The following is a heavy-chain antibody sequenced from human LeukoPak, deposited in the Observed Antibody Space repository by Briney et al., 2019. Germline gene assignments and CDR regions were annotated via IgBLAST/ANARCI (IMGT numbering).Heavy chain of an antibody. CDR1: SGSISNYY. V-gene: IGHV4-4*07. J-gene: IGHJ5*02. CDR3: ARDHGVTTALNWFDP. D-gene: IGHD3-22*01. CDR2: IYSSGNT. Sequence: SETLSLTCTVSSGSISNYYWSWIRQPAGKGLEWIGRIYSSGNTNYNPSLQSRVTLSVGTSKNQFSLRLSSVTAADTAIYYCARDHGVTTALNWFDPWGQGTLVTVSS.